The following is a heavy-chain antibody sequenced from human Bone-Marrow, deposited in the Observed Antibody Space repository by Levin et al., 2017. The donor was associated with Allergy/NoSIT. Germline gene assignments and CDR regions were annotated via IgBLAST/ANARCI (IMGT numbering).Heavy chain of an antibody. CDR1: GFTFIGYY. J-gene: IGHJ4*02. CDR3: ARGGSPQVVDIGWH. D-gene: IGHD6-6*01. Sequence: ASVKVSCKGSGFTFIGYYIHWVRQAPGQGLQWMGRINPNTGDTDSAQSFQGRVTMTRDTSIDTAYLELTRLTSDDTAVYYCARGGSPQVVDIGWHWGQGSLVIVS. V-gene: IGHV1-2*06. CDR2: INPNTGDT.